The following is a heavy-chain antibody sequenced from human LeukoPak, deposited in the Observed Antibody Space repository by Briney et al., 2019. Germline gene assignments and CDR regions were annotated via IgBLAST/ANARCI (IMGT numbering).Heavy chain of an antibody. D-gene: IGHD4-17*01. J-gene: IGHJ4*02. CDR3: SRRGDYDFDY. CDR2: IRTNTHNCAT. CDR1: GFIFSDST. V-gene: IGHV3-73*01. Sequence: PGGSLRLSCAASGFIFSDSTIHWVRQASGKGLEWLGRIRTNTHNCATAYAASLKGRFTIFRDDSHNMAYLQLNSLKTEDTALYYCSRRGDYDFDYWGQGTLVTVSS.